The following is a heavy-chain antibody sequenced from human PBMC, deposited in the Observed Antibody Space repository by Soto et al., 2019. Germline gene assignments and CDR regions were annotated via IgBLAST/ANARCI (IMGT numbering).Heavy chain of an antibody. CDR1: GGTFSSYA. Sequence: QVQLVQSGAEVKKPGSSVKVSCKASGGTFSSYAISWVRQAPGQGLEWMGGIIPIFGTANYAQKFKGRVTITADESTSTAYMELSSLRSEETAVYYCAKADLGCSSTSCYIPHYDYYGMDVWGQGTTVTVSS. V-gene: IGHV1-69*01. J-gene: IGHJ6*02. D-gene: IGHD2-2*02. CDR2: IIPIFGTA. CDR3: AKADLGCSSTSCYIPHYDYYGMDV.